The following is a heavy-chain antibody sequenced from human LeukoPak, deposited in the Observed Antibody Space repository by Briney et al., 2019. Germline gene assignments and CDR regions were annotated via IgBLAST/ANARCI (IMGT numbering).Heavy chain of an antibody. D-gene: IGHD2-21*02. Sequence: SETLSLTCTVSGGSINYDYWSWIRQSPGKRLECIGYIHYSGATNYSPSLNSRVTISVDTSKNQFSLKLSSVTAADTALYYCATLRGASTAVFGSGGQGTLVTVSS. CDR3: ATLRGASTAVFGS. CDR1: GGSINYDY. CDR2: IHYSGAT. J-gene: IGHJ4*02. V-gene: IGHV4-59*08.